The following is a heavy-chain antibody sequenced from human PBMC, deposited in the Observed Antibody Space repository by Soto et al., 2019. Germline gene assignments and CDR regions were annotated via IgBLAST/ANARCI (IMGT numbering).Heavy chain of an antibody. D-gene: IGHD5-18*01. Sequence: EVQLVESGGGLVQPGRSLRLSCAASGFTFDDYAMHWVRQAPGKGLEWVSGISWNSGSIGYADSVKGRFTISRDNAKNSLYLQMNSLRAEDTALYYCAKSGYSYGRYYYYGMDVWGQGTTVTVSS. CDR2: ISWNSGSI. V-gene: IGHV3-9*01. CDR1: GFTFDDYA. J-gene: IGHJ6*02. CDR3: AKSGYSYGRYYYYGMDV.